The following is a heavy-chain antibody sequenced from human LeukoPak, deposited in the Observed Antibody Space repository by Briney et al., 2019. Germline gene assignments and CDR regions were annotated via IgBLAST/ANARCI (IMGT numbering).Heavy chain of an antibody. CDR2: IIPIFGTA. CDR3: ARVSGWLNQRFDY. V-gene: IGHV1-69*13. CDR1: GGTFSSYA. Sequence: ASVKVSCKASGGTFSSYAISWVRQAPGQGLEWMGGIIPIFGTANYAQKFQGRVTITADESTSTAYMELSSLRSEDTAVYYCARVSGWLNQRFDYWGQGTLVTVSS. D-gene: IGHD6-19*01. J-gene: IGHJ4*02.